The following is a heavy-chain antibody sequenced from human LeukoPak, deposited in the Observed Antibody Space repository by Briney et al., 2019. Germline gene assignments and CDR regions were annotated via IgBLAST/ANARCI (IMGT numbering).Heavy chain of an antibody. V-gene: IGHV3-9*01. D-gene: IGHD2-2*01. Sequence: GRSLRLSCVGSGYSFDEYAMHWVRQVPGKGLEWVSGINWKSDKIGYADSVKGRFTISRDNSKNSLYLQMNSLRVEDTALYYCAKDRYCTSSSCPIDYWGQETMVTVSS. CDR1: GYSFDEYA. CDR2: INWKSDKI. CDR3: AKDRYCTSSSCPIDY. J-gene: IGHJ4*02.